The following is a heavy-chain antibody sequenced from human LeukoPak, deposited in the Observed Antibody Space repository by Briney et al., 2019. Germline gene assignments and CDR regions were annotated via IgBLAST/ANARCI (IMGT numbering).Heavy chain of an antibody. D-gene: IGHD2-8*01. V-gene: IGHV3-43*02. J-gene: IGHJ3*02. Sequence: PGGSLRLSCAASGFTFYDYAMHRVRQAPGKGLELVSLLIGDGGSTYYADSVKGRFTISRDNSKNSLYLQMNSLRTEDTALYCCAKDRYCTNGVCHTDAFDIWGQGTMVTVSS. CDR2: LIGDGGST. CDR3: AKDRYCTNGVCHTDAFDI. CDR1: GFTFYDYA.